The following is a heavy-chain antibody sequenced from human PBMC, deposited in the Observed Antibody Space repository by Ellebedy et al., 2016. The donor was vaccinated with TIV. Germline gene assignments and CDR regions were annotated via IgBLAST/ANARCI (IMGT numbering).Heavy chain of an antibody. CDR2: IYYSGGT. CDR1: GGSISSSSYY. J-gene: IGHJ6*02. V-gene: IGHV4-61*05. CDR3: ARLLDRSGAMDV. D-gene: IGHD3-22*01. Sequence: SETLSLTCTVSGGSISSSSYYWSWIRQPPGKGLEWIGYIYYSGGTNYNPSLKSRVTISVDTSKNEISLELRSVTAADTAVYYCARLLDRSGAMDVWGQGTTVTVSS.